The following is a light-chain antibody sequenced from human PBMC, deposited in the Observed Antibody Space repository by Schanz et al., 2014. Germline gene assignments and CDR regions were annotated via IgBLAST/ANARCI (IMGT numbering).Light chain of an antibody. CDR2: GAS. V-gene: IGKV3-20*01. J-gene: IGKJ1*01. Sequence: EIVLTQSPGTLSLSPGERATLSCRASQSVSSSYLAWYQQKPGQAPRLLIYGASSRATGIPDRFSGSGSGTDFTITISRWELDDSASYYCEQYNGYVTCTYGQGSRVELK. CDR3: EQYNGYVTCT. CDR1: QSVSSSY.